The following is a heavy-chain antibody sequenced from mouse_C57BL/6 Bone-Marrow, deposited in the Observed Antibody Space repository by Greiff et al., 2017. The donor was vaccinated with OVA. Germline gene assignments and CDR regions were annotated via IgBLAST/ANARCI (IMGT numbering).Heavy chain of an antibody. V-gene: IGHV1-81*01. CDR3: ARFPASIITTVVADWYFDV. CDR1: GYTFTSYG. CDR2: IYPRSGNT. D-gene: IGHD1-1*01. Sequence: QVQLQQSGAELARPGASVKLSCKASGYTFTSYGISWVKQRTGQGLEWIGEIYPRSGNTYYNEKFKGKATLTADKSSSTAYMELRSLTSEDSAVYFCARFPASIITTVVADWYFDVWGTGTTVTVSS. J-gene: IGHJ1*03.